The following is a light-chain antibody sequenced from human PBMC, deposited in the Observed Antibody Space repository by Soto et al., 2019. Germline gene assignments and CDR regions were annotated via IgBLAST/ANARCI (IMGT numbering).Light chain of an antibody. V-gene: IGKV3-20*01. J-gene: IGKJ5*01. Sequence: EIVFTQSPGTLSFSPGERSTISFVASQVVSYYLAWYQQKPGQAPRLLIYGASSRATGIPDRFSGSGSGTDVTRTTSRLEPEDFAVYYCQQYGSSPITFGQGTRLEIK. CDR3: QQYGSSPIT. CDR1: QVVSYY. CDR2: GAS.